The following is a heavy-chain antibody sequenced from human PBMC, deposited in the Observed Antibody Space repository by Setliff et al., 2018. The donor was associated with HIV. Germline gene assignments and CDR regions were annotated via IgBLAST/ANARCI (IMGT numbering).Heavy chain of an antibody. CDR2: VKQDGTET. D-gene: IGHD6-13*01. Sequence: GGSLRLSCAASGFRFRSYWMSWVRQAPGKGLESVANVKQDGTETLYVDSVKGRFTISRDNAKNSLFLYMNSLRAEDTAVYYCARVREYSSSWPIDLWGLGTLVTVSS. CDR3: ARVREYSSSWPIDL. V-gene: IGHV3-7*01. CDR1: GFRFRSYW. J-gene: IGHJ5*02.